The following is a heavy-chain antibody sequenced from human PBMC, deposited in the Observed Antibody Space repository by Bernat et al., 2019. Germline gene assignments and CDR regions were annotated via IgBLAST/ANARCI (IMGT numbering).Heavy chain of an antibody. CDR3: ARVPNYYYYMDV. J-gene: IGHJ6*03. Sequence: QVQLQESGPGLVKPSQTLSLTCTVSGGSISSGGYYWTWLRQHPGKVLERIGYIYYSGSTYYNPSLKSRVTISVDTSKNQFSLKLSSVTAADTAVYYCARVPNYYYYMDVWGKGTTVTVSS. V-gene: IGHV4-31*03. CDR1: GGSISSGGYY. CDR2: IYYSGST.